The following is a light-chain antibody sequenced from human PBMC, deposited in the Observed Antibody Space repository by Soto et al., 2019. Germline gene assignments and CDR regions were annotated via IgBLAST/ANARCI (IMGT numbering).Light chain of an antibody. V-gene: IGKV1-5*01. CDR3: QQCHRYLT. Sequence: DIQMTQSPSTLSASVGDRVTITCRASESMSNCLAWYQQKPGKAPKLLISAASSLQSGVPSRFSGSASGTEFTLTISSLQPDDIATYYCQQCHRYLTFGQGAKADI. CDR1: ESMSNC. J-gene: IGKJ1*01. CDR2: AAS.